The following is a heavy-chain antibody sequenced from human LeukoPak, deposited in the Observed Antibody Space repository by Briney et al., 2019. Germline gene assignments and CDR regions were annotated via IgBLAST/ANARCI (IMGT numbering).Heavy chain of an antibody. CDR2: IIPIFGTA. V-gene: IGHV1-69*13. CDR3: ARARIAAAGLYYFDY. J-gene: IGHJ4*02. Sequence: ASVKVSCKASGGTFSSYAISWVRQAPGQGLEWMGGIIPIFGTANYAQKFQGRVTITADESTSTAYMELSSLRSEDTAVYYCARARIAAAGLYYFDYWGQGTLVTVSS. CDR1: GGTFSSYA. D-gene: IGHD6-13*01.